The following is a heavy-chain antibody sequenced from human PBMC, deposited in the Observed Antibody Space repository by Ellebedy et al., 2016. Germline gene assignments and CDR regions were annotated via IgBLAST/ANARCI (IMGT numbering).Heavy chain of an antibody. CDR2: IDPSDSYT. CDR1: GYSFTSYW. V-gene: IGHV5-10-1*01. CDR3: ARQLAHYYYYGMDV. J-gene: IGHJ6*02. D-gene: IGHD1-1*01. Sequence: KVSCXGSGYSFTSYWISWVRQMPGKGLEWMGRIDPSDSYTNYSPSFQGHVTISADKSISTAYLQWSSLKASDTAMYYCARQLAHYYYYGMDVWGQGTTVTVSS.